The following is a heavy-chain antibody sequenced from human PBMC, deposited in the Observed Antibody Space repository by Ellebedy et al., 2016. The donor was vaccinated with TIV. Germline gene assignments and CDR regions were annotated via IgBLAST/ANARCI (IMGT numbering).Heavy chain of an antibody. CDR1: GGSFSGYY. V-gene: IGHV4-34*01. CDR2: INHSGST. CDR3: ARESTMIVVVPPDDAFDI. J-gene: IGHJ3*02. D-gene: IGHD3-22*01. Sequence: GSLRLSXAVYGGSFSGYYWSWIRQPPGKGLEWIGEINHSGSTNYNPSLKSRVTISVDTSKNQFSLKLSSVTAADTAVYYCARESTMIVVVPPDDAFDIWGQGTMVTVSS.